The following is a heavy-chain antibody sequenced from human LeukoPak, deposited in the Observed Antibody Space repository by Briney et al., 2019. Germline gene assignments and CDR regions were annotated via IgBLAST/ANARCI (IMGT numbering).Heavy chain of an antibody. V-gene: IGHV1-69*04. CDR2: LIPILGIA. CDR3: ARILWDNDSSGYYYYYGMDV. Sequence: ASVKVSCKASGGTFSSYAISWVRQAPGRGLEWMGRLIPILGIANYAQKFQGRVTITADKSTSTAYMEMRRLRAEDTAVYYCARILWDNDSSGYYYYYGMDVWGQGTTVTVSS. CDR1: GGTFSSYA. J-gene: IGHJ6*02. D-gene: IGHD3-22*01.